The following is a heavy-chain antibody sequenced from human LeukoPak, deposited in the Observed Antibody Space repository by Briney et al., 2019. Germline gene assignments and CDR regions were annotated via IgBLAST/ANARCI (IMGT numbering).Heavy chain of an antibody. CDR1: GFTFSAYG. J-gene: IGHJ5*02. CDR2: VSNNGDST. Sequence: KPGGSLRLSCAASGFTFSAYGMTWVRQAPGKGLECVSTVSNNGDSTYYADSVKGRFTISRDNSKNTLYLQMNSLRAEDTAVYYCAGRGIAHSWGQGTLVTVSS. D-gene: IGHD6-13*01. V-gene: IGHV3-23*01. CDR3: AGRGIAHS.